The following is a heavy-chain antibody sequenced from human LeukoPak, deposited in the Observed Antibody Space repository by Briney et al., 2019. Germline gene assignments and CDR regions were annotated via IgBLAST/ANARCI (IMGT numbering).Heavy chain of an antibody. CDR2: IYTSGST. D-gene: IGHD3-3*01. V-gene: IGHV4-61*02. J-gene: IGHJ3*02. Sequence: SETLSLTCTVSGGSISSGSYYWSWIRQPAGKGLEWIGRIYTSGSTNYNPSLKSRVTISVDTSKNQSSLKLSSVTAADTAVYYCARDYDFWSDYAFDIWGQGTMVTVSS. CDR1: GGSISSGSYY. CDR3: ARDYDFWSDYAFDI.